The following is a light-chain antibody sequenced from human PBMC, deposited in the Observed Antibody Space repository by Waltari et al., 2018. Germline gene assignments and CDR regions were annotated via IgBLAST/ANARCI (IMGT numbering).Light chain of an antibody. CDR2: QNT. V-gene: IGLV3-1*01. Sequence: SYELTQSSSVYVSPGQSATITCTGDNLGDKFCNGYQKRPGQAPVLVIHQNTKRPSGIPERFSGSNSGNTATLTISETQPLDEADYYCQAWDSSTVVFGGGTKLTVL. J-gene: IGLJ3*02. CDR1: NLGDKF. CDR3: QAWDSSTVV.